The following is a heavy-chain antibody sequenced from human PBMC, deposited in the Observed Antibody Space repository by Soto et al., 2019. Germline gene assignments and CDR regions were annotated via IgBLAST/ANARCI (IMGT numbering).Heavy chain of an antibody. V-gene: IGHV4-31*03. D-gene: IGHD2-15*01. CDR2: IYYSGST. CDR3: AGQYCSGGSCYSDYYYGMVV. Sequence: SETLSLTCTVSGGSISSGGYYWSWIRQHPGKGLEWIGYIYYSGSTYYNPSLKSRVTISVDTSKNQFSLKLSSVTAADTAVYYCAGQYCSGGSCYSDYYYGMVVWGQGTTVTVSS. J-gene: IGHJ6*02. CDR1: GGSISSGGYY.